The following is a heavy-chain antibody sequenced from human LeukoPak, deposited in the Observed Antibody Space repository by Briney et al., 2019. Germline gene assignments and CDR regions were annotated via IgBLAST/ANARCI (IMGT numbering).Heavy chain of an antibody. Sequence: GGSPRLSCAASGFTFSTYDMHWVRQAPGKGLEWVASMRYDGRNKYYADSAKGRFTVSRDNSKNTLYLQMNSLRAEDTAVYYCAKRPAGGFYYSSMDVWGKGTTVTVSS. D-gene: IGHD6-13*01. CDR3: AKRPAGGFYYSSMDV. CDR1: GFTFSTYD. V-gene: IGHV3-30*02. J-gene: IGHJ6*03. CDR2: MRYDGRNK.